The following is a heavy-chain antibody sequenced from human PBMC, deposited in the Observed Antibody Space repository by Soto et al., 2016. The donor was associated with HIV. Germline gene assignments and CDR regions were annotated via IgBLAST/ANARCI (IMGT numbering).Heavy chain of an antibody. CDR2: ISGDGGIT. Sequence: EVQLVESGGGVVQPGGSLRLSCAASGFMFDDYAMHWVRQAPGKGLEWVSLISGDGGITYYADSVKGRFTISRDNSKNSLYLQMNSLRTEDTALYYCDKRSTHFRGRDYDYYYYGMDVWGQGTTVTVSS. CDR3: DKRSTHFRGRDYDYYYYGMDV. J-gene: IGHJ6*02. D-gene: IGHD4-17*01. CDR1: GFMFDDYA. V-gene: IGHV3-43*02.